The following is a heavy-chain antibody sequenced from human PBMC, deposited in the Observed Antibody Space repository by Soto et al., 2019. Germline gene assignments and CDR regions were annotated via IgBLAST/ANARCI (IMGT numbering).Heavy chain of an antibody. CDR2: FDPEDGKT. J-gene: IGHJ4*02. D-gene: IGHD2-2*01. Sequence: ASVKVSCKVSGYTLTELSMHWVRQAPGKGLEWMGGFDPEDGKTIYAQKFQGRVTMTEDTSTDTAYMELSSLRSEDTAVYYCATGLQVLSATRIDYWGQGTLVTVSS. CDR3: ATGLQVLSATRIDY. CDR1: GYTLTELS. V-gene: IGHV1-24*01.